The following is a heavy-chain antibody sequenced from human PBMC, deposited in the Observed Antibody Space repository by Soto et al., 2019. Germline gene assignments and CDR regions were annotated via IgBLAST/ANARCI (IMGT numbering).Heavy chain of an antibody. CDR2: ISAYNGNT. J-gene: IGHJ3*02. Sequence: ASVKVSCKASGYTFTSYGISWVRQAPGQGLEWMGWISAYNGNTNYAQKLQGRVTMTTDTSTSTAYMELRSLRSDDTAVYYCARDERGYSGYHPLAGDAFDIWGQGTMVTVSS. V-gene: IGHV1-18*01. CDR1: GYTFTSYG. CDR3: ARDERGYSGYHPLAGDAFDI. D-gene: IGHD5-12*01.